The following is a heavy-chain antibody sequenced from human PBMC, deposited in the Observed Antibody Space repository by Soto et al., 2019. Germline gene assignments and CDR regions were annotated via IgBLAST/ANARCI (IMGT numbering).Heavy chain of an antibody. V-gene: IGHV3-48*01. Sequence: GGSLRLSCAASGFTFNSYSMNWVRQAPGKGLEWVAYISSGTVTISYADSVKGRFTISRDNAKNSLSLQMNSLRAEDTAVYYCARLSSGYYSAPDCWGQGTLVTVSS. CDR2: ISSGTVTI. J-gene: IGHJ4*02. CDR3: ARLSSGYYSAPDC. D-gene: IGHD3-22*01. CDR1: GFTFNSYS.